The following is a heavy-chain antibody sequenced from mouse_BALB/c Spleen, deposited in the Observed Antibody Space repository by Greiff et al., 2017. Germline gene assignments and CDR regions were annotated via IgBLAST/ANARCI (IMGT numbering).Heavy chain of an antibody. CDR2: IDPANGNT. CDR3: ASGDYDGGYAMDY. D-gene: IGHD2-4*01. CDR1: GFNIKDTY. J-gene: IGHJ4*01. V-gene: IGHV14-3*02. Sequence: VQLKQSGAELVKPGASVKLSCTASGFNIKDTYMHWVKQRPEQGLDWIGRIDPANGNTKYDPKFQGKATITADTSSNTAYLQLSSLTSEDTAVYYCASGDYDGGYAMDYWGQGTAVTVSS.